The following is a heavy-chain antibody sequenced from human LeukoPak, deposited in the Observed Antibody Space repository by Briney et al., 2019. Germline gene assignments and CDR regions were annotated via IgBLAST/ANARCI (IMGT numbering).Heavy chain of an antibody. J-gene: IGHJ6*03. D-gene: IGHD3-3*01. V-gene: IGHV1-24*01. CDR2: FDPEGGEA. CDR1: GCTLSELY. Sequence: ASVKVTCKVSGCTLSELYMHWMRQAPGKGLEWMGGFDPEGGEAIYAQKFQGRVTMTEDPSTDTAYMELSRLRSEATAVYYCAPVSYDFWSGSDMGYYYYLDVWGKGTTVTVSS. CDR3: APVSYDFWSGSDMGYYYYLDV.